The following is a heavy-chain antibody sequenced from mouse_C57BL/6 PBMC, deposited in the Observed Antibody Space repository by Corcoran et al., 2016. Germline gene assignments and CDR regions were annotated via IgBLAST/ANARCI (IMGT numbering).Heavy chain of an antibody. V-gene: IGHV14-3*01. D-gene: IGHD2-1*01. J-gene: IGHJ1*03. Sequence: EVQLQQSVAELVRPGASVKLSCITSGFNIKNTFMHRVKQRPEQGLEWIGKIDPANGYTKYAPTFQDKATITADTSSNTAYLQLSSLTSEDTAIYYCARGHYDNPYWYFDVWGTGTTVTVSS. CDR3: ARGHYDNPYWYFDV. CDR2: IDPANGYT. CDR1: GFNIKNTF.